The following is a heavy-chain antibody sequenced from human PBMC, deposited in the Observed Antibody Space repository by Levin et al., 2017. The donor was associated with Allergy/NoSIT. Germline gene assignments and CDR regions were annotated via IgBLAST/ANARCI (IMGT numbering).Heavy chain of an antibody. CDR3: ERLDLGGVFDY. J-gene: IGHJ4*02. D-gene: IGHD4-23*01. CDR2: LFDSGTT. Sequence: SETLSLTCTVSGCSISSYSWSWIRQPPGKGLEWIGYLFDSGTTDYNPSLKSRVTISVEKSKNQLSLKVTSVTAADTAVYYCERLDLGGVFDYWGQGSLVTVSS. V-gene: IGHV4-59*01. CDR1: GCSISSYS.